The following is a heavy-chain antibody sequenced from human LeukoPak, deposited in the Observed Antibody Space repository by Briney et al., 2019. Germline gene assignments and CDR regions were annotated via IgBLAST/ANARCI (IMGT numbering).Heavy chain of an antibody. J-gene: IGHJ4*02. V-gene: IGHV4-61*02. CDR2: IYTSGTT. CDR3: AREVSDYDILTGWIDY. CDR1: GGSISSGGYS. D-gene: IGHD3-9*01. Sequence: SETLSLTCAVSGGSISSGGYSWSWIRQPAGKGLEWIGRIYTSGTTNYNPSLKSRVTISVGTSKSQFSLKLNSVTAADTAVYYCAREVSDYDILTGWIDYWGQGALVSVSS.